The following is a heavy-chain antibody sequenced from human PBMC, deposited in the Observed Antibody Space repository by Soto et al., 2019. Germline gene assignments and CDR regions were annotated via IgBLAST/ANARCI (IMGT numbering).Heavy chain of an antibody. CDR2: IYYSGSP. D-gene: IGHD2-2*01. Sequence: TLSLTCTVSGGTNSSGGYYWGWIRQHPGQGLEWIGRIYYSGSPYYNPSLKSRVTRSVDTSKNKFSLKLSSVAAACTAVYYCARVKRLGFPAAIMTGWSDPWGQETLFTVSS. CDR3: ARVKRLGFPAAIMTGWSDP. CDR1: GGTNSSGGYY. J-gene: IGHJ5*02. V-gene: IGHV4-31*03.